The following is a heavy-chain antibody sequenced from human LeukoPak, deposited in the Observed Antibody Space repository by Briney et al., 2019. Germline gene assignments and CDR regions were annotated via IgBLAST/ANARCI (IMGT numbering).Heavy chain of an antibody. CDR3: ARGPGITMVRGVIGWFDP. Sequence: ASVKVSCKASGYTFTSYGISWVRQAPGQGLEWMGWINPNSGGTNYAQKFQGRVTMTRDTSISTAYMELSRLRSDDTAVYYCARGPGITMVRGVIGWFDPWGQGTLVTVSS. J-gene: IGHJ5*02. CDR1: GYTFTSYG. CDR2: INPNSGGT. V-gene: IGHV1-2*02. D-gene: IGHD3-10*01.